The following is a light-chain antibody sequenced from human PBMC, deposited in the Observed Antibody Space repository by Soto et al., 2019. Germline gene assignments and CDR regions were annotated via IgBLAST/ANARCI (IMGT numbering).Light chain of an antibody. J-gene: IGKJ4*01. CDR1: QSISSW. CDR2: KAS. CDR3: QQYKSYSLA. Sequence: DILMTQSPSTLSASVGDRVTITCRASQSISSWLAWYQQKPGKAPKFLIYKASNLEVGVPSRFSGSGSGTEFTLTISSLQPDDFATYYCQQYKSYSLAFGGGTKVDIK. V-gene: IGKV1-5*03.